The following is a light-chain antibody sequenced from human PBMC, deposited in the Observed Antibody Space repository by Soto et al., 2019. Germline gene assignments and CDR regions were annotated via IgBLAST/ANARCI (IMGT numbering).Light chain of an antibody. CDR1: SSYIGSYNL. CDR3: CAYGGSSVL. J-gene: IGLJ2*01. Sequence: QSALTQPASVSGSPGQSITISCTGTSSYIGSYNLVSWYQQHPGKAPKLMIYGDSQRPSGVSYRFSGSKSGNTASLTISGLQAEDEADYYCCAYGGSSVLFGGGTKLTVL. V-gene: IGLV2-23*01. CDR2: GDS.